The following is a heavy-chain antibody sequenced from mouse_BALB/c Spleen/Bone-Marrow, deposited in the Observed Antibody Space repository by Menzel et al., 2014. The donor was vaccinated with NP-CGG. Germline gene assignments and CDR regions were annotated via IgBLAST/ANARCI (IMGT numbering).Heavy chain of an antibody. CDR2: SSNKANDYTT. Sequence: EVKLMESGGGLVQPGGSLRLSCATSGFTFSDFYMEWVRQPPGKRLEWIAASSNKANDYTTESSASVKGPFIVSRDTSQSFLYLQMNALRAEDTAIYYCARDYYGSSYWYFDVWGAGTTVTVSS. J-gene: IGHJ1*01. CDR3: ARDYYGSSYWYFDV. V-gene: IGHV7-1*02. D-gene: IGHD1-1*01. CDR1: GFTFSDFY.